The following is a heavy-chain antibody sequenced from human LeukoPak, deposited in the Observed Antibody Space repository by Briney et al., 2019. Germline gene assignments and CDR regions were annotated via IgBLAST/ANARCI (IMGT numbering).Heavy chain of an antibody. J-gene: IGHJ5*02. CDR2: IIPIFGTA. D-gene: IGHD3-22*01. CDR3: APYYYDSSGVPNWFDP. Sequence: SVKVSCKASGGTFSSYAISWVRQAPGQGLEWMGGIIPIFGTAIYAQKFQGRVTITTDKSTSTAYMELSSLRSEDTAVYYCAPYYYDSSGVPNWFDPWGQGTLVTVSS. V-gene: IGHV1-69*05. CDR1: GGTFSSYA.